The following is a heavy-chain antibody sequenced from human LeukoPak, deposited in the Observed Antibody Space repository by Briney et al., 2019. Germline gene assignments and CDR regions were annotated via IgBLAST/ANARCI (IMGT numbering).Heavy chain of an antibody. CDR2: INPNSGGT. V-gene: IGHV1-2*02. D-gene: IGHD4-17*01. J-gene: IGHJ6*02. Sequence: ASVTVSCKASGYTFTGYYMHWVRQAPGQGLEWMGWINPNSGGTNYAQKFQGRVTMTRDTSISTAYMELSRLRSDDTAVYYCARADSFYGDYGAYYYYGMDVWGQGTTVTVSS. CDR1: GYTFTGYY. CDR3: ARADSFYGDYGAYYYYGMDV.